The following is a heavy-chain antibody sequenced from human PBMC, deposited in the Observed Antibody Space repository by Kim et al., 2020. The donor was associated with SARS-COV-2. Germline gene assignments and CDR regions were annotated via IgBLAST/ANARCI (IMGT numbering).Heavy chain of an antibody. J-gene: IGHJ6*02. CDR3: ARDLKIAVAAKWHYYYGMDV. D-gene: IGHD6-19*01. V-gene: IGHV3-30-3*01. CDR1: GFTFSSYA. Sequence: GGSLRLSCAASGFTFSSYAMHWVRQAPGKGLEWVAVISYDGSNKYYADSVKGRFTISRDNSKNTLYLQMNSLRAEDTAVYYCARDLKIAVAAKWHYYYGMDVWGQGTTDTVSS. CDR2: ISYDGSNK.